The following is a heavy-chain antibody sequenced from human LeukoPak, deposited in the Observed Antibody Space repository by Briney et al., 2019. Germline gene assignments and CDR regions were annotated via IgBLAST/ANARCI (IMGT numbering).Heavy chain of an antibody. D-gene: IGHD1-26*01. V-gene: IGHV3-48*03. CDR2: ISSSGSTI. CDR1: GFTFSSYD. Sequence: GGSLRLSCAASGFTFSSYDMNWVRQAPGKGLEWVSYISSSGSTIYYADSVKGRFTISRANAKNSLYLQMNSLRAEDTAVYYCAKYGWYSGSYSYFQHWGQGTLVTVSS. CDR3: AKYGWYSGSYSYFQH. J-gene: IGHJ1*01.